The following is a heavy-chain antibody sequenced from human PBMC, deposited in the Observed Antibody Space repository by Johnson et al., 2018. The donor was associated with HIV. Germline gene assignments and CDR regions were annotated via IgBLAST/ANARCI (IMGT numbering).Heavy chain of an antibody. CDR1: GFRFDDYG. J-gene: IGHJ3*02. Sequence: EVQLVESGGGVVRPGGSLRLSCEGSGFRFDDYGMSWVRQGPGEGLEWVSGLNWNAGSTGYADSVKGRFSISRDSVKNSLYLEMNGLRVEDTALYYCARGPNSGSYYVGAFDIWGQGTMVTVSS. V-gene: IGHV3-20*04. CDR2: LNWNAGST. D-gene: IGHD1-26*01. CDR3: ARGPNSGSYYVGAFDI.